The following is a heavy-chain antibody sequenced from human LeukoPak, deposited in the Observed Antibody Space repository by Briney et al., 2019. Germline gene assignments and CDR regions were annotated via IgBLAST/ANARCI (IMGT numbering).Heavy chain of an antibody. V-gene: IGHV1-3*01. CDR1: GYTFTSYA. CDR2: INVGNGNT. J-gene: IGHJ5*02. D-gene: IGHD3-10*02. CDR3: ARELNYYVPFNWFDP. Sequence: EASVKVSCKASGYTFTSYAMHWVRQASGQRLEWMGWINVGNGNTKYSQKFQGRVTITRDTSASTAYMELSSLRSEDTAVYYCARELNYYVPFNWFDPWGQGTLVTVSS.